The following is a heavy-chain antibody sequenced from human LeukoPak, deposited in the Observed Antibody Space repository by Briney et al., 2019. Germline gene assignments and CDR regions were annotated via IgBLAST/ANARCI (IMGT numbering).Heavy chain of an antibody. J-gene: IGHJ4*02. V-gene: IGHV3-23*01. CDR3: AKVLSTIPKSPFDY. D-gene: IGHD2-2*02. Sequence: PGGSLRLSCAASIFTFSYYAMSWVRQAPGKGLEWVSSISAGGGSTYYADSVKGRFTISRDKSKNTLYLQMNSLRAEDTAVYYCAKVLSTIPKSPFDYWGQGTLVTVSS. CDR1: IFTFSYYA. CDR2: ISAGGGST.